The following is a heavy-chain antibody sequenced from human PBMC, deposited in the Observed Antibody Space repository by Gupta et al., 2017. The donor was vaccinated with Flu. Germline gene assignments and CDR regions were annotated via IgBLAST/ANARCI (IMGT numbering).Heavy chain of an antibody. Sequence: SGSTYYNPSLKSRVTISVDTSKNQFSLKLSSVTAADTAVYYCARNRGPYEKDAFDIWGQGTMVTVSS. J-gene: IGHJ3*02. CDR3: ARNRGPYEKDAFDI. CDR2: SGST. V-gene: IGHV4-31*02. D-gene: IGHD2-8*01.